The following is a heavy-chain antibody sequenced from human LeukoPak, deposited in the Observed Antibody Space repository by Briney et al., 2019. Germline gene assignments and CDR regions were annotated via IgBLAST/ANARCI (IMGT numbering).Heavy chain of an antibody. Sequence: SETLSLTCTVSGGTISSYYWNWIRQPPGKGLEWIGYIHYSGSTKYNPSLKSRVTISVDTSKNQFSLKLSSVTAEDTAVYYCARWYSSGWAFDYWGQGTLVTVSS. J-gene: IGHJ4*02. CDR3: ARWYSSGWAFDY. V-gene: IGHV4-59*08. CDR1: GGTISSYY. CDR2: IHYSGST. D-gene: IGHD6-19*01.